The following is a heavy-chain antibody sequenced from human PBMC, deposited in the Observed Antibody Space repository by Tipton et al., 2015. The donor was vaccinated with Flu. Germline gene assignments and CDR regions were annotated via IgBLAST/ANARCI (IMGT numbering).Heavy chain of an antibody. V-gene: IGHV4-39*07. J-gene: IGHJ6*02. CDR1: GGSISSSSYY. Sequence: TLSLTCTVSGGSISSSSYYWGWIRQPPGKGLEWIGSIYYSGSTYYNPSLNSRVTISVDTSKNQFSLKLSTVTAADTAVYYCARDGYYDSSGYPYYYYYGMDVWSHGSTVTVSS. CDR2: IYYSGST. CDR3: ARDGYYDSSGYPYYYYYGMDV. D-gene: IGHD3-22*01.